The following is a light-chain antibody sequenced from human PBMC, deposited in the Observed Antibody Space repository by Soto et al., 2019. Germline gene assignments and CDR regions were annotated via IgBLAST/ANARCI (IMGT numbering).Light chain of an antibody. CDR2: AAS. CDR3: QQYGISPTNT. Sequence: EIVLTQSPGTLSLSPGERATLSCRASQSVGSSYLAWYQQKPGQAPRLLIYAASSRATDVPERFSGSGSGTDFTLTISRLEPEDFAVYYCQQYGISPTNTFGQGTRLE. V-gene: IGKV3-20*01. CDR1: QSVGSSY. J-gene: IGKJ5*01.